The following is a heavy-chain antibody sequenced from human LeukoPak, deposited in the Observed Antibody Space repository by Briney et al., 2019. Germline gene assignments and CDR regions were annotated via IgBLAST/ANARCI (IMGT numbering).Heavy chain of an antibody. Sequence: PGRSLRLSCTTSGFTFGDYAMSWVRQAPGKGLDWVSFIRRKAHGGTTEYAASVKGRFSSSRDDSKSIAYLQMNSLKTEDTAVYFCARVTYYYDNSGYFHFDSWGQGSLVTVSS. D-gene: IGHD3-22*01. CDR1: GFTFGDYA. V-gene: IGHV3-49*04. CDR2: IRRKAHGGTT. J-gene: IGHJ4*02. CDR3: ARVTYYYDNSGYFHFDS.